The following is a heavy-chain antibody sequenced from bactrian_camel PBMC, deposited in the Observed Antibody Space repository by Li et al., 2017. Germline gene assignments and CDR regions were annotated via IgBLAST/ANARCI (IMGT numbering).Heavy chain of an antibody. CDR3: VTGTWGGTY. D-gene: IGHD5*01. V-gene: IGHV3S40*01. CDR1: GYTFNTY. CDR2: INNGGLMT. J-gene: IGHJ4*01. Sequence: DVQLVESGGGPALAGGSVRLSCAASGYTFNTYSWVRQAPGKGLEWVSGINNGGLMTYYADSVKGRFTISRDNAKNPLYLQMNSLETEDTAVYYCVTGTWGGTYWGQGTQVTVS.